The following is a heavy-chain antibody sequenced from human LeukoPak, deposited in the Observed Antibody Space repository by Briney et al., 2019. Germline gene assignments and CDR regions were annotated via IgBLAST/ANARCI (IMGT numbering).Heavy chain of an antibody. V-gene: IGHV4-39*01. CDR3: ARHENGGNSGAFDI. CDR2: IYYSGST. J-gene: IGHJ3*02. CDR1: GGSISSSSYY. Sequence: SETLSLTCTVSGGSISSSSYYWGWIRQPPGKGLEWIGSIYYSGSTYYNPSLKSRVTISVDTSKNQFSLKLSSVTAADTAVYYCARHENGGNSGAFDIWGQGTMVTVSS. D-gene: IGHD4-23*01.